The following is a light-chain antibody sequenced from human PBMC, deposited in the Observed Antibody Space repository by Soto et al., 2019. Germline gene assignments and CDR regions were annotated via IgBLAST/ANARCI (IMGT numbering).Light chain of an antibody. CDR3: AAWDDSLSGRV. CDR1: SSNIGTNY. J-gene: IGLJ2*01. CDR2: RNN. V-gene: IGLV1-47*01. Sequence: QSVLTQPPSASGTPGQGVTISCSGSSSNIGTNYVYWYQQLPGTAPKLLIYRNNQRPSGVPDRFSGSKSGTSASLAISGLRSDDEADYDCAAWDDSLSGRVFGGGTKLTVL.